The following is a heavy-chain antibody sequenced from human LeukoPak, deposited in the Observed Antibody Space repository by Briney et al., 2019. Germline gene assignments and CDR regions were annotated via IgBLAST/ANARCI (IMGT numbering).Heavy chain of an antibody. V-gene: IGHV1-46*01. Sequence: ASVKVSCKASGYTFTDYYIHWVRQAPGQGLEWMGIINPSGGSTSYAQKFQGRVTMTRDMSTSTVYMELSSLRSEDTAVYYCARGGAVPYYMDVWGKGTTVTVSS. D-gene: IGHD3-10*01. CDR3: ARGGAVPYYMDV. J-gene: IGHJ6*03. CDR1: GYTFTDYY. CDR2: INPSGGST.